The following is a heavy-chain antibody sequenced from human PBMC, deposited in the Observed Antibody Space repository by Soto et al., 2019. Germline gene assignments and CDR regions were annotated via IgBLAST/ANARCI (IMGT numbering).Heavy chain of an antibody. D-gene: IGHD2-21*02. J-gene: IGHJ6*02. Sequence: SETLSLTCTVSGGSISSSSYYWGWIRQPPGKGLEWIGSIYYSGSTCYNPSLKSRVTISVDTSKNQFSLKLSSVTAADTAVYYCEVTNHYYYYGMDVWGQGTTVTVSS. CDR2: IYYSGST. CDR3: EVTNHYYYYGMDV. CDR1: GGSISSSSYY. V-gene: IGHV4-39*01.